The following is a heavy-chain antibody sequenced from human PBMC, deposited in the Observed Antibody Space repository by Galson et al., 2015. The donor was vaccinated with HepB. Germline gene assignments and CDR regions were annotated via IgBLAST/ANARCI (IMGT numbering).Heavy chain of an antibody. CDR3: ARVTSIYDFSSRAYSYYYDGMDV. CDR1: GYTFTSYV. V-gene: IGHV7-4-1*02. J-gene: IGHJ6*02. Sequence: SVKVSCKASGYTFTSYVINWVRQAPGQGLEWMGGINTNTGTPTYAQGFTGRFAFSLGTSVSTAYLQISGLKTEDTAVYYCARVTSIYDFSSRAYSYYYDGMDVWGQGTTVDVSS. D-gene: IGHD6-19*01. CDR2: INTNTGTP.